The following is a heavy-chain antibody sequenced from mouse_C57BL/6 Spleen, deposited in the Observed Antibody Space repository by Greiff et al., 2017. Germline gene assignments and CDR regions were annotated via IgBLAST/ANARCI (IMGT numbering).Heavy chain of an antibody. D-gene: IGHD1-2*01. CDR3: ASGVTTAPFAY. CDR1: GYTFTSYW. Sequence: VQLQQPGAELVMPGASVKLSCKASGYTFTSYWMHWVKQRPGQGLAWIGEIDPSDSYTNYNQKFKGKSTLTVDKSSSTAYMQLSSLTSEDSAVYYCASGVTTAPFAYWGQGTLVTVSA. CDR2: IDPSDSYT. V-gene: IGHV1-69*01. J-gene: IGHJ3*01.